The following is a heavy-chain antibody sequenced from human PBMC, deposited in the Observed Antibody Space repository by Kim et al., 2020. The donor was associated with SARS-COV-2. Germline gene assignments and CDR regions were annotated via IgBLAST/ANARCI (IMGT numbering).Heavy chain of an antibody. CDR2: IRGSGGST. V-gene: IGHV3-23*01. CDR1: GFTFCSYA. Sequence: GSLRLSCAASGFTFCSYAMNLGRQAPGKGVGWGPAIRGSGGSTYYADPVKGRFTISRDNSKNTLYLQMNSLRAEDTAVYYCANEGMVVAAIDYWGQGTLVTVSS. J-gene: IGHJ4*02. D-gene: IGHD2-15*01. CDR3: ANEGMVVAAIDY.